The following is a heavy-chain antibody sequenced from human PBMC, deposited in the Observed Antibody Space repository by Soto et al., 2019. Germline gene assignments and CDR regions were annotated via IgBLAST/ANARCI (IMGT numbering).Heavy chain of an antibody. D-gene: IGHD3-10*01. Sequence: EVQLVESGGGLVEPGGSLRLSCAASGFTFTTSWMHWVRQAPEKGLVWVSHINSDGSTTTYGDSVRGRFTISRDNAKNTLYLQMNSLRVEDTAVYYCARDRDYGMDVWGQGTTVIVSS. J-gene: IGHJ6*02. CDR2: INSDGSTT. CDR1: GFTFTTSW. V-gene: IGHV3-74*01. CDR3: ARDRDYGMDV.